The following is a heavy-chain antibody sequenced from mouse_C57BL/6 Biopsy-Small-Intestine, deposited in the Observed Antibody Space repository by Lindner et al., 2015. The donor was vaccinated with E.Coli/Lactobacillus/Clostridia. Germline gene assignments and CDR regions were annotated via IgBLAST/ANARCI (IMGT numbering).Heavy chain of an antibody. CDR2: IYPGDGNT. CDR1: GYAFSNSW. Sequence: VQLQESGPELVKPGASVKISCKASGYAFSNSWMNWVKQRPGKGLEWIGRIYPGDGNTNYNGNFTGKATLTADKSSSTAYMQLSSLTSEDSAVYFCARAGLYYSCYFDYWGQGTTLTVSS. V-gene: IGHV1-82*01. CDR3: ARAGLYYSCYFDY. D-gene: IGHD2-1*01. J-gene: IGHJ2*01.